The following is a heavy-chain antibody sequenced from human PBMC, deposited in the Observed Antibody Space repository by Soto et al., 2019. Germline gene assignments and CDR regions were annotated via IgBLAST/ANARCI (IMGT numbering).Heavy chain of an antibody. J-gene: IGHJ2*01. Sequence: QVQLVESGGGVVQPGRSLRLSCAASGFTFSSYGMHWVRQAPGKGLEWVAVIWDDGSNKYYADSVKGRFTISRDNSKNTRYLQMIRLRAEDTAVYYCATTIFGVVTSALYWYFDLWGRGTLVTVSS. D-gene: IGHD3-3*01. CDR3: ATTIFGVVTSALYWYFDL. CDR2: IWDDGSNK. CDR1: GFTFSSYG. V-gene: IGHV3-33*01.